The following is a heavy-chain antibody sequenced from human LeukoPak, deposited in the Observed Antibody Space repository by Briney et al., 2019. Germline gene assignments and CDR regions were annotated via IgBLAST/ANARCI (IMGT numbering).Heavy chain of an antibody. D-gene: IGHD6-13*01. CDR3: ARSGIAAVH. Sequence: SETLCLTCAVYVGXFSGYYWSWIRHPPGKGLEWSGEINHSGSTNYNPSLKSRVTISVDTSKNQFSLKLSSVTAAETAVYYCARSGIAAVHWGQGPLVTVST. CDR2: INHSGST. V-gene: IGHV4-34*01. J-gene: IGHJ4*02. CDR1: VGXFSGYY.